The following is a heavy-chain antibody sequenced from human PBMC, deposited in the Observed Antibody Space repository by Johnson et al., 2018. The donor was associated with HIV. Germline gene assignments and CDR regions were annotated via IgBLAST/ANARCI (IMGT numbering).Heavy chain of an antibody. CDR1: GFKFSDFY. CDR2: ISSSGAGI. CDR3: AKDIWDRAYCGGDCYILSAFDI. J-gene: IGHJ3*02. Sequence: QVQLVESGGGVVQPGMSLRLSCAVSGFKFSDFYMTWIRQVPGKGLECVAYISSSGAGIYYADSVKGRFTISRDNAKNSLYLQMNSLRAEDTALYYCAKDIWDRAYCGGDCYILSAFDIWGQGTMVTVSS. D-gene: IGHD2-21*01. V-gene: IGHV3-11*01.